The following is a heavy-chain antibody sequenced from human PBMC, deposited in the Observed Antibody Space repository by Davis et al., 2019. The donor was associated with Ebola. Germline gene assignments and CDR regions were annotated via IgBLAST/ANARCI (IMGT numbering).Heavy chain of an antibody. D-gene: IGHD3-22*01. Sequence: SVNVSCKASGGTFSSYAISWVRQAPGQGLDWMGGIIPVSGVPKYAQDFQGRVTITADESTSTAYMELSSLRSEDTAMYYCARDRYSDGSGYFFEQSHWGQGTVVTVSS. J-gene: IGHJ4*02. CDR3: ARDRYSDGSGYFFEQSH. CDR2: IIPVSGVP. CDR1: GGTFSSYA. V-gene: IGHV1-69*13.